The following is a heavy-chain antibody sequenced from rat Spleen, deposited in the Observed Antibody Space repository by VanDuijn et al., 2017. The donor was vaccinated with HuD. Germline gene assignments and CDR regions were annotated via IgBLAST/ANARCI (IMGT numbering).Heavy chain of an antibody. D-gene: IGHD1-12*02. V-gene: IGHV5-25*01. Sequence: EVQLVESGGGLVQPGRSLKLSCAASGFTFSDYYMAWVRQAPTKGLEWVASITTGGAITSYRDTVKGRFTITRDTAKSTLYLQMDSLRSEDTATYYCARHGYDGSYYYWDYWGQGVMVTVSS. CDR2: ITTGGAIT. J-gene: IGHJ2*01. CDR1: GFTFSDYY. CDR3: ARHGYDGSYYYWDY.